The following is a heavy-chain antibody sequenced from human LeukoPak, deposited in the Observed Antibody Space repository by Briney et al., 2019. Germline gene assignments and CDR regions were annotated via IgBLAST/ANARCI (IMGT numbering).Heavy chain of an antibody. J-gene: IGHJ6*03. CDR1: GFTFSTYA. CDR2: ISGGGGST. D-gene: IGHD3-3*01. Sequence: PGGSLRLSCAASGFTFSTYAMSWVRQAPGKGLEWVSGISGGGGSTYYAESVKGRCTISRDNSKNTLYLQMNSLRAEDTAVYYCATTILRASTYMDVWGKGTTVTVSS. V-gene: IGHV3-23*01. CDR3: ATTILRASTYMDV.